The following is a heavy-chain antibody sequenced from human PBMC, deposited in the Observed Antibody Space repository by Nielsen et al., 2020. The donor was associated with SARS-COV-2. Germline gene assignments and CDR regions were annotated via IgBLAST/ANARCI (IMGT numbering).Heavy chain of an antibody. J-gene: IGHJ4*02. CDR3: ARHGAAILTGYDY. V-gene: IGHV5-10-1*01. Sequence: GESLKISCKGSGYSFTSYWISWVRQMPRKGLEWMGRIDPSDSYTNYSPSFQGHVTISADKSISTAYLQWSSLKASDTAMYYCARHGAAILTGYDYWGQGTLVTVSS. CDR2: IDPSDSYT. CDR1: GYSFTSYW. D-gene: IGHD3-9*01.